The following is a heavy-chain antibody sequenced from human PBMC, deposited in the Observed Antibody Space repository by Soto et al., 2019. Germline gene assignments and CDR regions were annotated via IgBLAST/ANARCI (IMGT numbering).Heavy chain of an antibody. Sequence: QVQLQQWGAGPLRPLETLSLTCGVSGGSFSGYYWAWIRQPPGKGLEWIGEINDRGSINYNPSLKSRVSIPVDTSKEHYSLNLRSVTAADTAVYYCARESHDILTGPPWVWYFDLWGRGTLVTVSS. J-gene: IGHJ2*01. CDR1: GGSFSGYY. V-gene: IGHV4-34*01. D-gene: IGHD3-9*01. CDR3: ARESHDILTGPPWVWYFDL. CDR2: INDRGSI.